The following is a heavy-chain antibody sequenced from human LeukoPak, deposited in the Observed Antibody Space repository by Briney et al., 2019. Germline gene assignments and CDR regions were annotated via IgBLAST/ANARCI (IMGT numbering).Heavy chain of an antibody. D-gene: IGHD3-3*01. J-gene: IGHJ6*02. Sequence: GASVKVSCKASGGTFSSYGISWVRQAPGQGLEWLGRISAYNGNTNYAQKLQGRVTMTTDTSTSTAYMELRSLRSDDTAVYYCARDVPQLWSGYYHPEYYYYYGMDVWGQGTTVTVSS. CDR2: ISAYNGNT. CDR1: GGTFSSYG. V-gene: IGHV1-18*01. CDR3: ARDVPQLWSGYYHPEYYYYYGMDV.